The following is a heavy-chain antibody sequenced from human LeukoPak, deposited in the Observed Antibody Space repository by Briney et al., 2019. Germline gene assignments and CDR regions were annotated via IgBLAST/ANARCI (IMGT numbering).Heavy chain of an antibody. V-gene: IGHV4-59*01. Sequence: SETLSLTCTVSGGSISSYYWSWIRQPPGKGLEWIGNIYDSGSTNYNPSLKSRLTISVDTSKNQCSLKLSSVTAADTAVYYCARQSTSGSSLSYFDYWGQGTLVNVSS. D-gene: IGHD2-8*01. CDR3: ARQSTSGSSLSYFDY. CDR1: GGSISSYY. J-gene: IGHJ4*02. CDR2: IYDSGST.